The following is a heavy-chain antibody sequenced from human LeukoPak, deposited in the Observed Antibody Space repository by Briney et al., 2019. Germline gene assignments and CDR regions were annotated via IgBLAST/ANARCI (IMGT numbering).Heavy chain of an antibody. CDR1: GGSFNTYY. D-gene: IGHD3-22*01. Sequence: SETLSLTCAVYGGSFNTYYWSWIRQPPGKGLEGIGEINHSGSTNYNPSLKGRVTISVDTSQHQVCLKLSSVTAADTAVYYCAHSSDYQQYCGEGTLVTVSS. CDR3: AHSSDYQQY. V-gene: IGHV4-34*01. J-gene: IGHJ1*01. CDR2: INHSGST.